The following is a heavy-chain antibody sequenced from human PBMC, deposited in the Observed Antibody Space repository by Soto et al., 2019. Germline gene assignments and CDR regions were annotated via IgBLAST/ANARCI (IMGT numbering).Heavy chain of an antibody. CDR2: ISYSVTT. CDR1: DGSISSSGYF. CDR3: ARGHRLFGGSSPFDY. Sequence: LSLPGTVSDGSISSSGYFWSWVRHHAGKGLEWIGYISYSVTTYYNPSLKSRVSMSVQTSKNQFSLKLTSVTAADTAVYFCARGHRLFGGSSPFDYWGQGT. J-gene: IGHJ4*02. V-gene: IGHV4-31*03. D-gene: IGHD1-26*01.